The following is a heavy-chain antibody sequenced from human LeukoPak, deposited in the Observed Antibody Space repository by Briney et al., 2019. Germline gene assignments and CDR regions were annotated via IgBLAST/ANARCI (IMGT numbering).Heavy chain of an antibody. CDR1: GFTFSSYA. D-gene: IGHD6-19*01. V-gene: IGHV3-23*01. Sequence: PGGSLRLSCAASGFTFSSYAMSWVRQAPGKGREWVSAISGSGGSTNYADSVKGRFTISRDNSKNTLYIQMNSLRAEDTAVYYCARDLDVAADWGQGTLVTVSS. J-gene: IGHJ4*02. CDR3: ARDLDVAAD. CDR2: ISGSGGST.